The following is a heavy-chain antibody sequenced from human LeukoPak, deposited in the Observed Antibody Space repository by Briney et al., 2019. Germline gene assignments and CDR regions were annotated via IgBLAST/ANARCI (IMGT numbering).Heavy chain of an antibody. CDR3: AKDLWFGESAFDS. CDR1: GFTFSTYT. CDR2: INNDGRST. V-gene: IGHV3-74*01. Sequence: PGGSLRLSCAASGFTFSTYTIHWVRQVPGKGLMWVSRINNDGRSTTYADSVKGRFTISRDFSQNTLYLEMNSLTADDTALYYCAKDLWFGESAFDSWGQGTLVTVSS. D-gene: IGHD3-10*01. J-gene: IGHJ4*01.